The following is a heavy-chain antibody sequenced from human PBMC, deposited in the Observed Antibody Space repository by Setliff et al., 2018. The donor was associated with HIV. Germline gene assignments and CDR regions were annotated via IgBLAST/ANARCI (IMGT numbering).Heavy chain of an antibody. J-gene: IGHJ4*02. D-gene: IGHD6-13*01. CDR3: ARAIADGYYFGY. V-gene: IGHV1-8*01. Sequence: SVKVSCKASGYTFTSYNINWVRKATGQGLEWMGWMNPNSGNTGYAQKFQGRVTMTRNTSISTAYMELSSLRSEDTAVYYCARAIADGYYFGYWGQGTLVTVSS. CDR1: GYTFTSYN. CDR2: MNPNSGNT.